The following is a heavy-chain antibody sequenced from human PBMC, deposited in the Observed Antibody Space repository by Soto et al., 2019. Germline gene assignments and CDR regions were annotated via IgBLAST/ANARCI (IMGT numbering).Heavy chain of an antibody. CDR3: ARGGLGYCSGGSCQADDWFDP. J-gene: IGHJ5*02. V-gene: IGHV1-69*02. CDR2: IIPILGIA. CDR1: GGTFSSYT. Sequence: QVQLVQSGAEVKKPGSSVKVSCKASGGTFSSYTISWVRQAPGQGLEWMGRIIPILGIANYAQKFQGRVTITADKSTSTDYMELSSLRSEDTAVYYCARGGLGYCSGGSCQADDWFDPWGQGTLVTVSS. D-gene: IGHD2-15*01.